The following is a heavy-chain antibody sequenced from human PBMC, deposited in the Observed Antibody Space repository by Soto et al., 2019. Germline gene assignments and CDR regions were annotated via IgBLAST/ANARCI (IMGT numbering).Heavy chain of an antibody. Sequence: GESLKISCKGSGYSFTSYWIGWVRQMPGKGLEWLGIIYPGDSETRYSPSFQGQVTISADKYISTAYLQWSSLKASDTAMYYCAASSGSQRDAFDIWGQGTMVTVSS. J-gene: IGHJ3*02. CDR3: AASSGSQRDAFDI. V-gene: IGHV5-51*01. CDR1: GYSFTSYW. CDR2: IYPGDSET. D-gene: IGHD6-19*01.